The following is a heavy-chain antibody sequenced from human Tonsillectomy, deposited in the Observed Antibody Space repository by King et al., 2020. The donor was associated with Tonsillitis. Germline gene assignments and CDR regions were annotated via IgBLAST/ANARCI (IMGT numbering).Heavy chain of an antibody. D-gene: IGHD6-13*01. CDR3: AKDWQLAFDY. CDR2: ISYDGSNK. J-gene: IGHJ4*02. CDR1: GFTFSSYG. V-gene: IGHV3-30*18. Sequence: QLVESGGGVVQPGRSLRLSCAASGFTFSSYGMHWVRQAPGKGLEWVAVISYDGSNKYYADSVKGRFTISRDNSKNTLYLQMNSLRAEDTAVYYCAKDWQLAFDYWRQATLLTVSS.